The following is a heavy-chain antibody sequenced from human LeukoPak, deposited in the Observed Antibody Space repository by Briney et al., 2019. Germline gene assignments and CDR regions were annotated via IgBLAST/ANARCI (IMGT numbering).Heavy chain of an antibody. Sequence: GSLRLSCAASGFTFSSYAMHWVRQAPGKGLEWVAVISYDGSNKYYADSVKGRFTISRDNSKNTLYLQMNSLRAEDTAVYYCAREVSHEGANFDYWGQGTLVTVSS. CDR2: ISYDGSNK. CDR3: AREVSHEGANFDY. J-gene: IGHJ4*02. V-gene: IGHV3-30-3*01. CDR1: GFTFSSYA.